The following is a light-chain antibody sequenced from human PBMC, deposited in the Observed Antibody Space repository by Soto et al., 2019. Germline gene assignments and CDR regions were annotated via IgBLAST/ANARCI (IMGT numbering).Light chain of an antibody. CDR3: GTWDNSLSAVV. Sequence: QSVLTQPPSVSAAPGQKVTISCSGSSSNIGSNYVSWYQQLPGTAPKLLVYDNNKRPSGIPDRFSDSKSGTSATLDITGLQTGDEADYYCGTWDNSLSAVVFGGGTKVTVL. V-gene: IGLV1-51*01. J-gene: IGLJ2*01. CDR2: DNN. CDR1: SSNIGSNY.